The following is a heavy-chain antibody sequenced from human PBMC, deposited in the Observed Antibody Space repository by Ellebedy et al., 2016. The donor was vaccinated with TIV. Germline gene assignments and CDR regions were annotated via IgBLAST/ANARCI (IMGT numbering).Heavy chain of an antibody. CDR3: AKEAYDILTGSEMYGMDV. CDR1: GFSFSNYW. V-gene: IGHV3-7*01. CDR2: IKQDGSEK. Sequence: GGSLRLSCAPSGFSFSNYWMSWVRQAPGKGLEWVANIKQDGSEKYYVDSVKGRFTISRDNAKNSLNLQMNSLRAEDTAVYYCAKEAYDILTGSEMYGMDVWGQGTTVNVSS. J-gene: IGHJ6*02. D-gene: IGHD3-9*01.